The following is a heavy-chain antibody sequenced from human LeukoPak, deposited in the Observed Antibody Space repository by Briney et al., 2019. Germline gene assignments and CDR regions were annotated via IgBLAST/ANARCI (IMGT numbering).Heavy chain of an antibody. CDR1: GGSTSSYY. J-gene: IGHJ3*02. Sequence: SETLSLTCTVSGGSTSSYYWSWIRQPPGKGLEWIGYIYYSGSTNYNPSLKSRVTISVDTSKNQFSLKLSSVTAADTAVYYCARDPGGWDAFDIWGQGTMVTVSS. D-gene: IGHD3-16*01. V-gene: IGHV4-59*01. CDR3: ARDPGGWDAFDI. CDR2: IYYSGST.